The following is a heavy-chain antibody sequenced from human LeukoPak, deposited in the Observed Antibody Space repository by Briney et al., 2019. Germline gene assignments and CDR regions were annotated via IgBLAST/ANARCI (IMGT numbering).Heavy chain of an antibody. Sequence: ASVKVSSKTPVYTLINYGINWGRQAPGQGREWIGWISGYNVTTNYAQKLQGRVTMTTDTSTNTAYMELRSLTSDDAAVYYCARGGQWLYSDHWGQGTLVTVSS. V-gene: IGHV1-18*01. CDR2: ISGYNVTT. CDR1: VYTLINYG. D-gene: IGHD6-19*01. J-gene: IGHJ4*02. CDR3: ARGGQWLYSDH.